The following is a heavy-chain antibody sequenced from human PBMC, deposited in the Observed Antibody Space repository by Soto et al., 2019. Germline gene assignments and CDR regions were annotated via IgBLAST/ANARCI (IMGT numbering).Heavy chain of an antibody. V-gene: IGHV1-3*01. Sequence: KVSCKASGYTFTSYAMHWVRQAPGQRLEWMGWINAGNGNTNYSQKFQGRVTITRDTSASTAYMELRSLRSDDTAVYYCARDYDSSGSDAFDIWGQGTLVPVSS. CDR1: GYTFTSYA. CDR2: INAGNGNT. D-gene: IGHD3-22*01. J-gene: IGHJ3*02. CDR3: ARDYDSSGSDAFDI.